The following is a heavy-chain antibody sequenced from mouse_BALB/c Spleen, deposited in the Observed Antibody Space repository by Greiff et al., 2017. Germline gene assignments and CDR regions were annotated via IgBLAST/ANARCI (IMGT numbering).Heavy chain of an antibody. D-gene: IGHD2-4*01. CDR2: IWSGGST. V-gene: IGHV2-4-1*01. CDR1: GFSLTSYG. CDR3: ARSRGYDYDWFAY. Sequence: VMLVESGPGLVQPSQSLSITCTVSGFSLTSYGVHWVRQSPGKGLEWLGVIWSGGSTDYNAAFISRLSISKDNSKSQVFFKMNSLQADDTAIYYCARSRGYDYDWFAYWGQGTLVTVSA. J-gene: IGHJ3*01.